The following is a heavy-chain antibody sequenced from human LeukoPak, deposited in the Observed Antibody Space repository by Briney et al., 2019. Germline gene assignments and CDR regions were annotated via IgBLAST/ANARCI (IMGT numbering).Heavy chain of an antibody. V-gene: IGHV4-31*03. CDR2: IYYSGST. D-gene: IGHD2-15*01. Sequence: SETLSLTCTVSGGSISSGVYYWSWIRQHPGKGLEWIGYIYYSGSTYYNPSLKSRVTISVDTSKNQFSLKLSSVTAADTAVYYCAREVVDYSSRNFDYWGQGTLVTVSS. CDR3: AREVVDYSSRNFDY. CDR1: GGSISSGVYY. J-gene: IGHJ4*02.